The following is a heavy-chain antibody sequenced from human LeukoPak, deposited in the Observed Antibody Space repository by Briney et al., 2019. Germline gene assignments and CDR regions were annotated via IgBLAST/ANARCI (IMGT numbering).Heavy chain of an antibody. J-gene: IGHJ6*04. V-gene: IGHV3-30*18. CDR2: ISSDGGDI. CDR1: GFTFSSYV. CDR3: AELGITMIGGV. D-gene: IGHD3-10*02. Sequence: GGSLRLSCAASGFTFSSYVMHWVRQAPGKGLEWVAVISSDGGDIYYGDSVKGRLTISRDNAKNSLYLQMNSLRAEDTAVYYCAELGITMIGGVWGKGTTVTISS.